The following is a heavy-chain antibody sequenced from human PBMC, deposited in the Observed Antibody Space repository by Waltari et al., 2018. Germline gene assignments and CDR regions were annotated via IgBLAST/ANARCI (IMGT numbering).Heavy chain of an antibody. Sequence: QVQLVESGGGVVQPGGSLRLSCAASGFTFSSYGMHWVRQAPGKGLEWVAFIRYDGSNKYYADSVKGRFTISRDNSKNTLYLQMNSLRAEDTAVYYCAKEQHIVAHHYMDVWGKGTTVTVSS. J-gene: IGHJ6*03. CDR2: IRYDGSNK. V-gene: IGHV3-30*02. CDR3: AKEQHIVAHHYMDV. CDR1: GFTFSSYG. D-gene: IGHD5-12*01.